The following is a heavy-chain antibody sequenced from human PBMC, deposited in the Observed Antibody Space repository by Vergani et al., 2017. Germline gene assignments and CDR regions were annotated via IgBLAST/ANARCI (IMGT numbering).Heavy chain of an antibody. V-gene: IGHV1-69*13. D-gene: IGHD5-24*01. CDR2: IIPIFGTA. J-gene: IGHJ1*01. CDR1: VGTFSSYA. CDR3: ARRRDGYKFGTDPGEYYQH. Sequence: QVQLVQSGAEVKKPGSSVKVSCKASVGTFSSYAISWVRQAPRQGLEWMGRIIPIFGTANYAQKFQGRVTITADASTSTAYMELSSLRSEDTPVYYCARRRDGYKFGTDPGEYYQHWGQGTLVTVSS.